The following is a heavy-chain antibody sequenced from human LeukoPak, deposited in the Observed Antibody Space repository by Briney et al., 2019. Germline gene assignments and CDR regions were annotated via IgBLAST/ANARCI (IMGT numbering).Heavy chain of an antibody. J-gene: IGHJ4*02. CDR1: GYSISSGYY. Sequence: TPSETLSLTCTVSGYSISSGYYWGWIRQPPGKGLEWIGSIYHSGSTYYNPSLKSRVTISVDTSKNQFSLKLSSVTAADTAVYYCARGGLRPSKAYFDYWGQGTLVTVSS. D-gene: IGHD5-12*01. CDR3: ARGGLRPSKAYFDY. CDR2: IYHSGST. V-gene: IGHV4-38-2*02.